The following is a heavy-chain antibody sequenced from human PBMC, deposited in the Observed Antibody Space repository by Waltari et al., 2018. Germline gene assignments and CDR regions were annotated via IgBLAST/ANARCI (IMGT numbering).Heavy chain of an antibody. Sequence: EVQLVESGGGVCQPGGSLRLSCVAPGFSFNDYWMHWVRQDPEKGLVWVSHVNHDGTHTTYADSVKGRFTVSRDNAKNTVHLQMNSRRVDDTAVYFCARDTPGDGIDYWGQGTLVTVSS. CDR2: VNHDGTHT. D-gene: IGHD7-27*01. CDR1: GFSFNDYW. J-gene: IGHJ4*02. CDR3: ARDTPGDGIDY. V-gene: IGHV3-74*01.